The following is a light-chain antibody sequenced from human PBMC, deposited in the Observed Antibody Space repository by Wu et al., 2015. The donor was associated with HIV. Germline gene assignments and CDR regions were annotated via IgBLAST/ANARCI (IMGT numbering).Light chain of an antibody. J-gene: IGKJ5*01. Sequence: EIVLTQSPATLPFSPGETATLSCRANQSVSGTIAWYQQKPGQAPRLLLFDASNRATGISDRFSGGGFVTDFTLTIRSLEPEDSAVYYCQQHYKWPLTFGQGTRLEIK. CDR2: DAS. V-gene: IGKV3-11*01. CDR3: QQHYKWPLT. CDR1: QSVSGT.